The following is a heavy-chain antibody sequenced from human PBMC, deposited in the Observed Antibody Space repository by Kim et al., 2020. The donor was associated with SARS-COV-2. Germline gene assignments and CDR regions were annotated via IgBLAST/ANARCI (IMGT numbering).Heavy chain of an antibody. CDR1: GFTFSSYE. Sequence: GGSLRLSCAASGFTFSSYEMNWVRQAPGKGLEWVSYISSSGSTIYYADSVKGRFTISRDNAKNSLYLQMNSLRAEDTAVYYCARGGWELYFDYWGQGTLVTVSS. D-gene: IGHD1-26*01. CDR2: ISSSGSTI. J-gene: IGHJ4*02. CDR3: ARGGWELYFDY. V-gene: IGHV3-48*03.